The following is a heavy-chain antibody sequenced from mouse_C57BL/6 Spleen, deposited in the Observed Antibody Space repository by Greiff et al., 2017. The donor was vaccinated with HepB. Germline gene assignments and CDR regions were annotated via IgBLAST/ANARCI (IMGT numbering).Heavy chain of an antibody. J-gene: IGHJ1*03. D-gene: IGHD1-1*01. V-gene: IGHV1-55*01. Sequence: VKLQQPGAELVKPGASVKMSCKASGYTFTSYWITWVKQRPGQGLEWIGDIYPGSGSTNYNEKFKSKATLTVDTSSSTAYMQLSSLTSEDSAVYYCARWGGSSYRYFDVWGTGTTVTVSS. CDR3: ARWGGSSYRYFDV. CDR1: GYTFTSYW. CDR2: IYPGSGST.